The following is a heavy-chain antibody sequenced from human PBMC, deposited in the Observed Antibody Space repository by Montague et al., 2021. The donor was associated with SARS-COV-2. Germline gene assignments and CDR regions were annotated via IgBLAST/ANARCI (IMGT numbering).Heavy chain of an antibody. V-gene: IGHV2-70*01. D-gene: IGHD6-13*01. CDR3: ARIFDSSWPTFDY. J-gene: IGHJ4*02. Sequence: PALVKPTQTLTLTCTFSGFSLSTSGMCVSWIRQPPGKALEWLALIDWDDDKYYSTSLKTRLTISKDTSRNQVVLTMTNMDPVDTAMYYCARIFDSSWPTFDYWGQGTLVTVSS. CDR1: GFSLSTSGMC. CDR2: IDWDDDK.